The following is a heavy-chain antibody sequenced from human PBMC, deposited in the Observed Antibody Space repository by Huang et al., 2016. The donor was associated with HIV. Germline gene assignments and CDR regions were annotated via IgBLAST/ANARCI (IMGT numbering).Heavy chain of an antibody. V-gene: IGHV1-46*01. CDR1: GYTFTSYS. J-gene: IGHJ6*02. Sequence: QVQLVQSGAEVKKPGASVKVSCKTSGYTFTSYSIHWVRQAPGQGLEWRGSINPDVESTSYAPKFQGRVTMTRDTSTSTVYMELSSLRSEDTAMYYCAREGQGYAMDVWGQGTTVTVSS. CDR2: INPDVEST. CDR3: AREGQGYAMDV.